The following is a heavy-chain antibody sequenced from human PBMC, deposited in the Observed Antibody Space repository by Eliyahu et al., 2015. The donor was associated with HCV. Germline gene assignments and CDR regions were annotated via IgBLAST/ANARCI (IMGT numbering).Heavy chain of an antibody. CDR2: IWYDGSQR. V-gene: IGHV3-33*08. Sequence: QVQLVESGGGAVQPGXSLXLSCAASGFTFVDYGXHWVRXAPGXGLEWVTVIWYDGSQRHYADSVQGRFTISRDNSKNTVYLQMSSLRVEDTAVYYCARDRITGTPQNLPFDYLGQGTLVTVSS. J-gene: IGHJ4*02. D-gene: IGHD1-7*01. CDR3: ARDRITGTPQNLPFDY. CDR1: GFTFVDYG.